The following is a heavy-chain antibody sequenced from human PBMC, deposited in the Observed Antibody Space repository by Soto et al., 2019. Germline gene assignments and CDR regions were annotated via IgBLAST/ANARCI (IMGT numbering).Heavy chain of an antibody. J-gene: IGHJ3*02. Sequence: GGSLRLSCAASGFTFSSYSMNWVRQAPGKGLECVSSISSSSNYIFYADSVKGRFTISRDNAKNSLYLQMNSLRAEDTAVYYCARGYHYYDSSGYDKWDAFDIWGQGTMVTVPS. D-gene: IGHD3-22*01. CDR1: GFTFSSYS. CDR2: ISSSSNYI. V-gene: IGHV3-21*01. CDR3: ARGYHYYDSSGYDKWDAFDI.